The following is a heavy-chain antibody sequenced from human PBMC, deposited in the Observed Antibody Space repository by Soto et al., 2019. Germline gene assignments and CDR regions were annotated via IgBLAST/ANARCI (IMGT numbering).Heavy chain of an antibody. CDR1: GRSISSYY. V-gene: IGHV4-59*01. D-gene: IGHD2-21*01. J-gene: IGHJ5*02. CDR2: IYYSGST. Sequence: SETLSLTCTVSGRSISSYYWSWIRQPPGKGLEWIGHIYYSGSTNYNPSLKSRVTISVDTSKNQFSLKLSSVTAADTAVYYCARAVEDWFDPWGQGTMVTVS. CDR3: ARAVEDWFDP.